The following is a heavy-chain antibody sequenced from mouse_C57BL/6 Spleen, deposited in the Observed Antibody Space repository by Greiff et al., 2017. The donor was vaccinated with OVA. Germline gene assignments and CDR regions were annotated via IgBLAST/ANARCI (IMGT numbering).Heavy chain of an antibody. J-gene: IGHJ1*03. CDR3: TRVGRSYWYFDV. CDR2: ISSGGDYI. CDR1: GFTFSSYA. Sequence: EVKLMESGEGLVKPGGSLKLSCAASGFTFSSYAMSWVRQTPEKRLEWVAYISSGGDYIYYADTVKGRFTISRDNARNTLYLQMSSLKSEDTAMYYCTRVGRSYWYFDVWGTGTTVTVSS. V-gene: IGHV5-9-1*02.